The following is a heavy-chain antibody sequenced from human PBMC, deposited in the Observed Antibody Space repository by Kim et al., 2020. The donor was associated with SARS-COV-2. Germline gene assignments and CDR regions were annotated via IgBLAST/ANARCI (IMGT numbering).Heavy chain of an antibody. CDR1: GFIFSTYW. CDR3: AILYSN. Sequence: GGSLRLSCAGSGFIFSTYWMTWVRQAPGKGLEWVANIKQDGSEKNYVDSVKGRFTISRDNAKNSLYLQINSLRVEDTAVYYCAILYSNWGQGTRVTVSS. CDR2: IKQDGSEK. V-gene: IGHV3-7*01. J-gene: IGHJ4*02. D-gene: IGHD3-3*01.